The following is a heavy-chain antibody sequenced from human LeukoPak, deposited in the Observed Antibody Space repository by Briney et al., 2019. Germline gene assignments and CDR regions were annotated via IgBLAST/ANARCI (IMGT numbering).Heavy chain of an antibody. V-gene: IGHV4-30-4*01. Sequence: SETLSLTCTVSGGSISSGDYYWNWIRQPPGKGLEWIGYIYYSGSTYYNPSLKSRVTISVDTSKNQFSLKLSSVTAADTAVYYCARRGEAGYAFDIWGQGTMVTVSS. D-gene: IGHD2-15*01. CDR3: ARRGEAGYAFDI. CDR1: GGSISSGDYY. CDR2: IYYSGST. J-gene: IGHJ3*02.